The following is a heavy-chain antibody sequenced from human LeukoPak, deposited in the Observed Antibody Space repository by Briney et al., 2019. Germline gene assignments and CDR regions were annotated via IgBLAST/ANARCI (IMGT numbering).Heavy chain of an antibody. J-gene: IGHJ6*03. Sequence: GGSLRLSCAASGFTFSSYSMNWVRQAPGKGLEWVSYISSSSSTIYYADSVKGRFTISRDNAKNSLYLQMNSLRAEDTAVYYCARDPADDYYYYYMDVWGKGTTVTVSS. V-gene: IGHV3-48*01. CDR3: ARDPADDYYYYYMDV. CDR1: GFTFSSYS. CDR2: ISSSSSTI.